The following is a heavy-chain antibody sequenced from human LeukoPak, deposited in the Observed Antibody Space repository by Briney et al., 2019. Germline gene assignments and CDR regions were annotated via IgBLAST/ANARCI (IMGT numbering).Heavy chain of an antibody. D-gene: IGHD3-16*01. V-gene: IGHV3-33*01. CDR2: IWPDGSSK. J-gene: IGHJ4*02. CDR3: ARDSLGGDY. CDR1: GFIFNSYG. Sequence: GKSLRLSCAASGFIFNSYGMHWVRQAPGKGLEWVAVIWPDGSSKYYAASVKGRFTISRDNSKITLYLQMNSLRAEDTAVYYCARDSLGGDYWGQGTRVTVSS.